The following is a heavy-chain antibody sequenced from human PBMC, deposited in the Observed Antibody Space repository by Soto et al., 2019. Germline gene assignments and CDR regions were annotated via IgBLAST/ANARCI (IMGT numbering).Heavy chain of an antibody. J-gene: IGHJ6*02. V-gene: IGHV3-30*18. CDR1: GVTFSSYG. CDR2: ISYDGSNK. Sequence: PGGSLRLSCAASGVTFSSYGMHWVRQAPGKGLEWVAVISYDGSNKYYADSVKGRFTISRDNSKNTLYLQMNSLRAEDTAVYYCAKDSLTPSLLNIVVVPAAIYYYGMDVWGQGTTVTVSS. CDR3: AKDSLTPSLLNIVVVPAAIYYYGMDV. D-gene: IGHD2-2*01.